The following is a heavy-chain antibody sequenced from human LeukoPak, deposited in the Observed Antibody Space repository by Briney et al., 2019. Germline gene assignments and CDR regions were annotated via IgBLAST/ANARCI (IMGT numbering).Heavy chain of an antibody. V-gene: IGHV4-59*01. CDR1: GGSISSYY. CDR3: ATQFKWNMVRGPFDY. J-gene: IGHJ4*02. CDR2: IYYSGST. Sequence: SETLSLTCTVSGGSISSYYWSWIRQPPGKGLEWIGYIYYSGSTNYNPSLKSRVTISVDTSKNQFSLKLSSVTAADTAVYYCATQFKWNMVRGPFDYWGQGTLVTVSS. D-gene: IGHD3-10*01.